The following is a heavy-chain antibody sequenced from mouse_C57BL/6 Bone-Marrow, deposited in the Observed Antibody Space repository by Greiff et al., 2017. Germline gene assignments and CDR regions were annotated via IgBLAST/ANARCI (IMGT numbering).Heavy chain of an antibody. D-gene: IGHD1-1*01. CDR2: IDPEDGDT. CDR1: GFNIKDYY. J-gene: IGHJ1*03. CDR3: ARRIEYYGNRGGWYFHV. Sequence: EVQLQQSGAGLVQPGASVKLSCTASGFNIKDYYMHWVKKRTEQGLEWIGRIDPEDGDTKYAPKFPGKASITADTSSNTAYLQLSSLTSEDTAVYYCARRIEYYGNRGGWYFHVRRTATTVTVSS. V-gene: IGHV14-2*01.